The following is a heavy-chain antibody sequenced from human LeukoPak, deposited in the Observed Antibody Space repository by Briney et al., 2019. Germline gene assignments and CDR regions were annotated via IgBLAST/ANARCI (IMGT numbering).Heavy chain of an antibody. CDR1: GGSFSGYY. J-gene: IGHJ4*02. D-gene: IGHD6-19*01. Sequence: SETLSLTCPVYGGSFSGYYWSWIRQPPGKGLEWIGEINHSGSTNYNPSLKSRVTISVDTSKNQFSLKLSSVTAADTAVYYCAIFIAVAGTRHFDYWGQGTLVTVSS. CDR2: INHSGST. V-gene: IGHV4-34*01. CDR3: AIFIAVAGTRHFDY.